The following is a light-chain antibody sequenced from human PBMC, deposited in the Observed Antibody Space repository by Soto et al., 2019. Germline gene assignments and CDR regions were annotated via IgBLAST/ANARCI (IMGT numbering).Light chain of an antibody. Sequence: DIQMTHSPSTLSGSVLYMVTITFRSSQTISIWLAVYQQKPGKAPKLLIYKASTLKSGVPSRFSGSGSGTEFTLTISSLQPDDFATYYCQHYNSYSEAFGQGTKVDIK. J-gene: IGKJ1*01. CDR3: QHYNSYSEA. CDR1: QTISIW. V-gene: IGKV1-5*03. CDR2: KAS.